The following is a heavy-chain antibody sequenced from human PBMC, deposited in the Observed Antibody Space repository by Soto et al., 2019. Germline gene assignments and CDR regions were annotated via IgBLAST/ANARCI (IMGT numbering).Heavy chain of an antibody. D-gene: IGHD6-13*01. CDR2: ISGSGGST. J-gene: IGHJ4*02. CDR3: AKDLKAAAVKWDFDY. Sequence: EVQLLESGGGLVQPGGSLRLSCAASGFTFSSYAMSWVRQAPGKGLEWVSDISGSGGSTYYADSVKGRFTIARDNSKNTLYLQMNSLRAEDTAVYYCAKDLKAAAVKWDFDYWGQGTLVPVSS. CDR1: GFTFSSYA. V-gene: IGHV3-23*01.